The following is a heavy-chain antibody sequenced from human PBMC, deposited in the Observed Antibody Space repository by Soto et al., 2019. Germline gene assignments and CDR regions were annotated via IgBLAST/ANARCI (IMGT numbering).Heavy chain of an antibody. CDR3: ATWLLREHAYDI. D-gene: IGHD1-26*01. Sequence: HPVGSLRLSCTALGLTISGKKYMSWVRQAPGRGLEWVSSLYDVDGTYYADSVKGRFTISSDTSKTIVFLQMSSLGPDDTAVYYCATWLLREHAYDIWGLGTTVTVSS. CDR1: GLTISGKKY. CDR2: LYDVDGT. V-gene: IGHV3-53*01. J-gene: IGHJ3*02.